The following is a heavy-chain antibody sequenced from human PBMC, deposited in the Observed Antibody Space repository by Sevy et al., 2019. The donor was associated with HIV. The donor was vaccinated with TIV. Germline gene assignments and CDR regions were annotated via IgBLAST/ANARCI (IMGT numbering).Heavy chain of an antibody. Sequence: GGSLRLSCAASGFTFSSYSLSSYSMNWVRQAPGKGLEWFSSISSGSSYIFYADSVKGRFTISRDNAKNSLYLQMNSLRAEDTAVYYCARDRGVGTSSYGMDVWGQGTTVTVSS. CDR3: ARDRGVGTSSYGMDV. J-gene: IGHJ6*02. CDR2: ISSGSSYI. V-gene: IGHV3-21*01. CDR1: GFTFSSYSLSSYS. D-gene: IGHD1-26*01.